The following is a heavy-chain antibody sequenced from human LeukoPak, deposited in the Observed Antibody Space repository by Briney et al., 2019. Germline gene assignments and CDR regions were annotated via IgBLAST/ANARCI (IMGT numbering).Heavy chain of an antibody. CDR3: ATWITVIYALDI. CDR2: MDNSGST. J-gene: IGHJ3*02. Sequence: SETLSLTCTVSGGSINSYYWNWLRQPPGKGLEWIGYMDNSGSTNYNPSLKSRVTISADTSKNQFSLRLSSVTAADTAVYYCATWITVIYALDIWGQGTMVTVSS. CDR1: GGSINSYY. V-gene: IGHV4-59*01. D-gene: IGHD3-22*01.